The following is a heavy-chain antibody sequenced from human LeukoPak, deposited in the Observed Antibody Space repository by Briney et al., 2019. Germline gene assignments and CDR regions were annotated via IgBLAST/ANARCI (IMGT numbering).Heavy chain of an antibody. Sequence: GGSLRLSCAASGYTFSTYWMTWVRQAPGKGLEWVANIKHDGSGTSYLDFVKGRFTISRDTARNSLSLQMSSLRAEDTAVYYCARAREITVSGTDYFDYWGQGTLVTVSS. J-gene: IGHJ4*02. D-gene: IGHD6-19*01. CDR2: IKHDGSGT. CDR1: GYTFSTYW. V-gene: IGHV3-7*01. CDR3: ARAREITVSGTDYFDY.